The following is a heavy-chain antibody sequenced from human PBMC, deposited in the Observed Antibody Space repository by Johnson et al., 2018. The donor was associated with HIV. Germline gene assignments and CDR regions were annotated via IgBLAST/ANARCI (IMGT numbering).Heavy chain of an antibody. Sequence: MQLVESGGRVVRPGGSLRLSCAASGFTFSSYGMHWVRQAPGKGLEWVGRIKSKTDGGTKDYAAPVKGRFTISREDSKNTLSLQMNSLKNEDTAVYYCTTDPPGMSSTSERDAFDIWGQGTMVTVSS. CDR2: IKSKTDGGTK. CDR3: TTDPPGMSSTSERDAFDI. D-gene: IGHD2-2*01. V-gene: IGHV3-15*01. J-gene: IGHJ3*02. CDR1: GFTFSSYG.